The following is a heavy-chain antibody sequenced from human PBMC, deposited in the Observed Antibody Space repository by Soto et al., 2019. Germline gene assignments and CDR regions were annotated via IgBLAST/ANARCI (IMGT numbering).Heavy chain of an antibody. CDR3: ASPIHYDYSYGMDV. V-gene: IGHV3-23*01. CDR2: ISGSGGST. J-gene: IGHJ6*02. CDR1: GCTFSSYA. Sequence: GGSLRLSSAASGCTFSSYAMSWVRQAPGNGPECVSTISGSGGSTYYADSVKGRFTISRDNSKNTLYLQMNGLRAEDKAEYYCASPIHYDYSYGMDVWRQGTTVTVS.